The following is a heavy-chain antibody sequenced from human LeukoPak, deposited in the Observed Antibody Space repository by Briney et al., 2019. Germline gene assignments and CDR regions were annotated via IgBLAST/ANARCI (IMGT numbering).Heavy chain of an antibody. CDR1: GGSISSLY. J-gene: IGHJ4*02. CDR2: IYYTGST. CDR3: ARTPDVTRWLQPFDY. D-gene: IGHD5-24*01. Sequence: PSETLSLTCSVSGGSISSLYWSWIRQPPGKGLEWIGYIYYTGSTNYNPSLKSRVTMFVDMSKNQFSLRLSSVTAADTAVYYCARTPDVTRWLQPFDYWGQGILVTVSS. V-gene: IGHV4-59*08.